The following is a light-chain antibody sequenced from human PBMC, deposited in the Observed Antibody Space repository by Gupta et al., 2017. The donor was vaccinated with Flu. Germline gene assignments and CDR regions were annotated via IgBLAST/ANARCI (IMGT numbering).Light chain of an antibody. Sequence: GRRATINCRASRGVRYDSIEKDYLSWYQQKPGQPPKLLISWATTRESGVPDRFSDSRYGTDFTLTIASLQAEDVAVYYCQQYDDVPFTFGGGTKVDIK. V-gene: IGKV4-1*01. CDR2: WAT. CDR1: RGVRYDSIEKDY. CDR3: QQYDDVPFT. J-gene: IGKJ4*01.